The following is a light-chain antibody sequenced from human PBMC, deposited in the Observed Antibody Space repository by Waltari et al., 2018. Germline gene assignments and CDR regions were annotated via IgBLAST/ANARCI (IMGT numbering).Light chain of an antibody. CDR1: QSVLYTSNNKNY. CDR3: QQYYNTPPT. Sequence: DIVMTHSPDSLSVSLGERATLNCKSSQSVLYTSNNKNYLAWYQQKPGQTPKLLISWASTRESGVPDRFSGSGSGTDFTLTISSLQAEDVAVYHCQQYYNTPPTFGQGTKVEIK. V-gene: IGKV4-1*01. CDR2: WAS. J-gene: IGKJ1*01.